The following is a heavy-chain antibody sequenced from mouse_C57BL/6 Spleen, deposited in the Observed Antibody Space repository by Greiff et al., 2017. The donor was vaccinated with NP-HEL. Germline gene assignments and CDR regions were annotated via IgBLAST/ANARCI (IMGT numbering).Heavy chain of an antibody. CDR1: GFTFSSYG. Sequence: VQLKESGGDLVKPGGSLKLSCAASGFTFSSYGMSWVRQTPDKRLEWVATISSGGSYTYYPDSVKGRFTISRDNAKNTLYLQMSSLKSEDTAMYYCARLELTGTGYFDVWGTGTTVTVSS. CDR2: ISSGGSYT. CDR3: ARLELTGTGYFDV. J-gene: IGHJ1*03. V-gene: IGHV5-6*01. D-gene: IGHD4-1*01.